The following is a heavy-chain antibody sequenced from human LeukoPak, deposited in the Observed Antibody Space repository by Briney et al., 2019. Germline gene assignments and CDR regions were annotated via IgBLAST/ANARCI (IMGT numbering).Heavy chain of an antibody. CDR2: IYYSGST. V-gene: IGHV4-59*01. Sequence: SETLSLTCTVSGGSISSYYWSWILQPRGKGLEWIGYIYYSGSTNYNPSLKSRVTISVDTSKNQYSLKLSSVTAADTAVYYCARAEVPATAYDYGGQGTLVTVSS. CDR3: ARAEVPATAYDY. CDR1: GGSISSYY. D-gene: IGHD2-2*01. J-gene: IGHJ4*02.